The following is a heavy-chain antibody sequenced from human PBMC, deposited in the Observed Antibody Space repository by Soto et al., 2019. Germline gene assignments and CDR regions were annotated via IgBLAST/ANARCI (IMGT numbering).Heavy chain of an antibody. CDR3: ATHDIFSKDLSPWSYGMDF. V-gene: IGHV1-24*01. Sequence: ASVKVSCKVSGYTLTELSMHWVRQAPGKGLEWMGGFDPEDGETIYAQKFQGRVTMTEDTPTDTAYMELSSLRSEDTAVYYCATHDIFSKDLSPWSYGMDFWCQGPTVTLSS. CDR1: GYTLTELS. J-gene: IGHJ6*02. D-gene: IGHD3-9*01. CDR2: FDPEDGET.